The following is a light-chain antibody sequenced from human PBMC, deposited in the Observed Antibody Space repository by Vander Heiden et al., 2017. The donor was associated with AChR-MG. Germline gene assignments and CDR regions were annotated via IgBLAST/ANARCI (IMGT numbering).Light chain of an antibody. J-gene: IGKJ4*01. V-gene: IGKV3-20*01. CDR1: QVVTNNY. CDR3: QQDCTSPLT. CDR2: GAS. Sequence: EIELTQSPGTLSLSPGEKANLSCRASQVVTNNYLAWYQQKPGQAPRLLIYGASSRATGIPDRFSGSGSGTDFTLTISRLEPEDFAVFYCQQDCTSPLTFGGGTKVEIK.